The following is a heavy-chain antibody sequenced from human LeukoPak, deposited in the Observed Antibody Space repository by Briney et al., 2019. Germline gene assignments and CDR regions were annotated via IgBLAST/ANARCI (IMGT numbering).Heavy chain of an antibody. CDR1: GFSFSIYA. CDR2: ISYDGTNK. Sequence: PGGSLRLSCAASGFSFSIYAIHWVRQAPGKGLEWVAVISYDGTNKYYADSVKGRFTISRDNSKNTLYLQMNSLRAEDTAVYYCAELGITMIGGVWGKGTTVTISS. D-gene: IGHD3-10*02. V-gene: IGHV3-30*04. CDR3: AELGITMIGGV. J-gene: IGHJ6*04.